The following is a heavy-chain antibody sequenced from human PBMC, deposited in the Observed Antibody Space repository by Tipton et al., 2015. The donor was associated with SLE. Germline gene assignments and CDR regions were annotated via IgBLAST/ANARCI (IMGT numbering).Heavy chain of an antibody. J-gene: IGHJ4*02. Sequence: TLSLTYTVSGSSITNHYWNWIRQPPGKGLEWIGYIHYSGTTHDNPSLKSRVTMSVDMSKNQFSLKLRSVTAADTAVYYCARGSSYYGLGGDYWGQGTLVTVSS. V-gene: IGHV4-59*11. CDR2: IHYSGTT. CDR3: ARGSSYYGLGGDY. D-gene: IGHD3-10*01. CDR1: GSSITNHY.